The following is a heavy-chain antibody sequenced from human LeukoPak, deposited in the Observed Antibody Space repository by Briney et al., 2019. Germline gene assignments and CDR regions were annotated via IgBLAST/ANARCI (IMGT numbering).Heavy chain of an antibody. V-gene: IGHV3-48*01. CDR1: GFTFSDFS. CDR2: VSSTTT. CDR3: AKETNYGDYGNWFDP. J-gene: IGHJ5*02. D-gene: IGHD4-17*01. Sequence: GGSLRLSCAASGFTFSDFSMNWVRQAPGKGLEWVSYVSSTTTYYADSVKGRFTISRDNSKNTLYLQMNSLRAEDTTVYYCAKETNYGDYGNWFDPWGQGTLVTVSS.